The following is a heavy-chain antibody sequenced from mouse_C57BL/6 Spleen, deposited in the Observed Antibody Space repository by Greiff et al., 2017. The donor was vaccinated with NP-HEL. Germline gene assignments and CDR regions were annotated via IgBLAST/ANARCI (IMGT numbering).Heavy chain of an antibody. CDR2: IYPGDGDT. V-gene: IGHV1-82*01. Sequence: QVQLQQSVAELVRPGASVKLSCTASGFNIKNTYMHWVKQRPGKGLEWIGRIYPGDGDTNYNGKFKGKATLTADKSSSTAYMQLSSLTSEDSAVYFCARYDYDVYWYFDVWGTGTTVTVSS. CDR3: ARYDYDVYWYFDV. J-gene: IGHJ1*03. D-gene: IGHD2-4*01. CDR1: GFNIKNTY.